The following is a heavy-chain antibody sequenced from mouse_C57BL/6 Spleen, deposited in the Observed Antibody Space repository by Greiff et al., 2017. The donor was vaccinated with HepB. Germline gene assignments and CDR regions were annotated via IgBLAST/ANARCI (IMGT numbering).Heavy chain of an antibody. D-gene: IGHD1-1*01. CDR1: GYSFTSYY. V-gene: IGHV1-66*01. Sequence: VKLQESGPELVKPGASVKISCKASGYSFTSYYIHWVKQRPGQGLEWIGWIYPGSGNTKYNEKFKGKATLTADTSSSTAYMQLSSLTSEDSAVYYCADGSSRFAYWGQGTLVTVSA. CDR3: ADGSSRFAY. CDR2: IYPGSGNT. J-gene: IGHJ3*01.